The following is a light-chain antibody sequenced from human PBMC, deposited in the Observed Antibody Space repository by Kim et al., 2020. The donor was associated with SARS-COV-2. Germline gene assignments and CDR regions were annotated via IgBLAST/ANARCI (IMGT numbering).Light chain of an antibody. J-gene: IGLJ3*02. Sequence: QPVLIQSPSASASLGASVKLTCTLSSGHSSYAIAWHQQQPEKGPRYLMKLNSDGSHSKGDGIPDRFSGSSSGAERYLTISSLQSEDEADYYCQTWGTGMGVFGGGTQLTV. CDR3: QTWGTGMGV. CDR2: LNSDGSH. V-gene: IGLV4-69*01. CDR1: SGHSSYA.